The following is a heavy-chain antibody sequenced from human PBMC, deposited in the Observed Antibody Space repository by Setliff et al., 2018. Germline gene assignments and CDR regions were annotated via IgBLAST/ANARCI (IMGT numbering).Heavy chain of an antibody. J-gene: IGHJ4*02. D-gene: IGHD1-1*01. CDR2: IYYTGST. V-gene: IGHV4-39*07. CDR1: GGSICSSSHY. Sequence: ETLSLTCTVSGGSICSSSHYWGWIRQPPGKGLEWIGSIYYTGSTYYNPSLKSRVTMSADTSKRQFSLKLGAATAADTAVYYCARDMGQPYYFESWGLGTLVTVSS. CDR3: ARDMGQPYYFES.